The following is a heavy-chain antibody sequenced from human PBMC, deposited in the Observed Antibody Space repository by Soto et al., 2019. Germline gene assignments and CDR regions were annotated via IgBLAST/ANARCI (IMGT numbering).Heavy chain of an antibody. CDR1: GGSFSGYY. Sequence: ETLSLTCAVYGGSFSGYYWSWIRQPPGKGLEWIGEINHSGSTNYNPSLKSRVTISVDTSKNQFSLKLSSVTAADTAVYYCARVNSSSRWFDPWGQGTLVTVSS. CDR2: INHSGST. J-gene: IGHJ5*02. V-gene: IGHV4-34*01. D-gene: IGHD6-6*01. CDR3: ARVNSSSRWFDP.